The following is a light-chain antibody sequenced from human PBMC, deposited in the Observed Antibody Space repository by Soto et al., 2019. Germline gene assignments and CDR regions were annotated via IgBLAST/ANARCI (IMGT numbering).Light chain of an antibody. CDR2: SVS. J-gene: IGKJ1*01. Sequence: DIQMTQSPSTLSAYVGDRVTITCRASQSVNSWLAWYQQKPGRAPKLLIYSVSNLDSGVPSRFSGSGSGTEFTLPISSLQPDDFATYYCQQSSSYSRTFGQGTKVEMK. V-gene: IGKV1-5*01. CDR1: QSVNSW. CDR3: QQSSSYSRT.